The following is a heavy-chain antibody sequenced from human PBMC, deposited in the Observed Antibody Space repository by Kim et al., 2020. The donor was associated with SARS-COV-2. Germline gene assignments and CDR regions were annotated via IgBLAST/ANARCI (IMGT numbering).Heavy chain of an antibody. J-gene: IGHJ6*02. Sequence: SETLSLTCAVYGGSFSGYYWSWIRQPPGKGLEWIGEINHSGSTNYNPSLKSRVTISVDTSKNQFSLKLSSVTAADTAVYYCARGGGNPLRRYYYGMDVWGQGTTVTVSS. D-gene: IGHD2-15*01. V-gene: IGHV4-34*01. CDR2: INHSGST. CDR3: ARGGGNPLRRYYYGMDV. CDR1: GGSFSGYY.